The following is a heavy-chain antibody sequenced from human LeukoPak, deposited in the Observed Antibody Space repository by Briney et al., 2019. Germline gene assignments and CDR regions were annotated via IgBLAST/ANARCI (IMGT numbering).Heavy chain of an antibody. D-gene: IGHD5-24*01. J-gene: IGHJ5*02. CDR1: GYTFTGYY. Sequence: ASVKVSCKASGYTFTGYYMHWVRQAPGQRLEWMGWINAGNGNTKYSQKFQGRVTITRDTSASTAYMELSSLRSEDTAVYYCARDFKMVTMVTVTWGQGTLVTVSS. CDR2: INAGNGNT. CDR3: ARDFKMVTMVTVT. V-gene: IGHV1-3*01.